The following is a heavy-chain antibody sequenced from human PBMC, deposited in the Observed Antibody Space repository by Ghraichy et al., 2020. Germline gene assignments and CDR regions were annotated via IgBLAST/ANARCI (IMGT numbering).Heavy chain of an antibody. CDR3: AKGAEGHIVVVTAIDY. J-gene: IGHJ4*02. Sequence: GGSLRLSCAASGFTFSSYAMSWVRQAPGKGLEWVSAISGSGGSTYYADSVKGRFTISRDNFKNTLYLQMNSLRAEDTAVYYCAKGAEGHIVVVTAIDYWGQGTLVTVSS. D-gene: IGHD2-21*02. CDR1: GFTFSSYA. V-gene: IGHV3-23*01. CDR2: ISGSGGST.